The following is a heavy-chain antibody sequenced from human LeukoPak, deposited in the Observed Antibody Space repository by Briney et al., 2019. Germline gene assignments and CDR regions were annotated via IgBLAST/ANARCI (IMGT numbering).Heavy chain of an antibody. J-gene: IGHJ4*02. CDR3: AKDLVVGIAAAEGPGGFGY. CDR1: GGSISSGGYS. D-gene: IGHD6-13*01. CDR2: IRYDGSNK. Sequence: LSLTCAVSGGSISSGGYSWSWVRQAPGKGLEWVAFIRYDGSNKYYADSVKGRFTISRDNSKNTLYLQMNSLRAEDTAVYYCAKDLVVGIAAAEGPGGFGYWGQGTLVTVSS. V-gene: IGHV3-30*02.